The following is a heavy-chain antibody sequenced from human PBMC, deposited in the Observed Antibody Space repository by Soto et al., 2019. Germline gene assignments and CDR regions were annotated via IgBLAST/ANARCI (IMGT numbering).Heavy chain of an antibody. CDR3: MTDDFPIRGADY. V-gene: IGHV6-1*01. CDR2: IYYRSKWYN. CDR1: GDSVSSNSVA. Sequence: SQTLSLTCAISGDSVSSNSVAWNWIRQSPSRGLEWLGRIYYRSKWYNDYAVSVKSRININPDTSKNQFSLQLNSVTPDDTGMYYCMTDDFPIRGADYWGQGILVTVSS. J-gene: IGHJ4*02. D-gene: IGHD2-21*02.